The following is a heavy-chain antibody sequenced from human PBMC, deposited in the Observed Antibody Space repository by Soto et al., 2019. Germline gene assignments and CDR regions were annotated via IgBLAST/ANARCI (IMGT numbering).Heavy chain of an antibody. J-gene: IGHJ4*02. V-gene: IGHV3-23*01. CDR1: GSTFSSYA. CDR3: AKDLNHYYGSGSYLDY. D-gene: IGHD3-10*01. Sequence: LRLSCAASGSTFSSYAMSWVRQAPGKGLEWVSAISGSGGSTYYADSVKGRFTISRDNSKNTLYLQMNSLRAEDTAVYYCAKDLNHYYGSGSYLDYWGQGTLVTVSS. CDR2: ISGSGGST.